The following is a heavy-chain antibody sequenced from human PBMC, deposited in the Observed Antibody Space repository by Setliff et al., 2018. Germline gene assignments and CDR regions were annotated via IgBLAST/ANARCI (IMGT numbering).Heavy chain of an antibody. Sequence: SETLSLTCTVSGGSISDYYWSWIRQAPGKGLEWIGYIYYSGSTNYNPSLKSRVTISVDTSKNQFSLKLSSVTAADTAVYYCAKAGGYNFADWGQGTLVTVSS. V-gene: IGHV4-59*08. J-gene: IGHJ4*02. CDR2: IYYSGST. CDR3: AKAGGYNFAD. D-gene: IGHD1-1*01. CDR1: GGSISDYY.